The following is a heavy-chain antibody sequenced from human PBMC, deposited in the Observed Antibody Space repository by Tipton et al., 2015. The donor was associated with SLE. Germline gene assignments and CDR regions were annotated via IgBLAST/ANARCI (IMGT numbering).Heavy chain of an antibody. Sequence: GLVKPSETLSLTCGVYGGSFSGYDWCWIRQIPEKGLEWIGEIDQRGITNYNPSLEGRVTISVDRSSSQFSLELTSVTAADTAIYYCARPAIGTRPRYYGSGPYNYRYHGMEVWGQGTTVTVSS. CDR3: ARPAIGTRPRYYGSGPYNYRYHGMEV. CDR1: GGSFSGYD. J-gene: IGHJ6*02. CDR2: IDQRGIT. V-gene: IGHV4-34*01. D-gene: IGHD3-10*01.